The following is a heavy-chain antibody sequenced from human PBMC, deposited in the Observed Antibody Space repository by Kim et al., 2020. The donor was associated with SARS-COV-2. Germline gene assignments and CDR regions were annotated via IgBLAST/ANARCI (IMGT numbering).Heavy chain of an antibody. CDR1: GGTFSSDV. CDR3: ARVRYYGSGNFDY. J-gene: IGHJ4*02. CDR2: IIPIFGTV. Sequence: SVKVSCKASGGTFSSDVISWVRQAPGQGLEWMGGIIPIFGTVRYAQKFQGRVTITADESTSTAYMDLSSLRSEDTAVYYCARVRYYGSGNFDYWGQGTLVTVSS. D-gene: IGHD3-10*01. V-gene: IGHV1-69*13.